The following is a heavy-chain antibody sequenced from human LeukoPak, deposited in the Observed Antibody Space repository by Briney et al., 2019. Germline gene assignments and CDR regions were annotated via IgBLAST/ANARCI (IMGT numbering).Heavy chain of an antibody. CDR2: ISWNSGSI. Sequence: GGSLRLSCAASGFTFDDYAMHWVRQAPGKGLEWVSGISWNSGSIGYADSVKGRFTISRDNAKNSLYLQMNSLRAEDTAVYYCARDEYSSSWYYDYYYGTDVWGQGTTVTVSS. J-gene: IGHJ6*02. V-gene: IGHV3-9*01. CDR1: GFTFDDYA. D-gene: IGHD6-13*01. CDR3: ARDEYSSSWYYDYYYGTDV.